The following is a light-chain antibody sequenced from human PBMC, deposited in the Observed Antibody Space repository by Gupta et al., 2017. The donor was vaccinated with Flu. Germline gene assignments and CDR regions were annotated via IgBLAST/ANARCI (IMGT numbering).Light chain of an antibody. CDR3: LLSYSGGRPV. Sequence: QAVVTQEPSLTVSPRGTVTFTCGSSTGAVTNGHYPYWFQQKSGQGPRTLIYETTKKHSWTPDRFSGSLLGGKAALTLTGAQPEDEAEYYCLLSYSGGRPVFGGGTKLTVL. CDR2: ETT. J-gene: IGLJ3*02. V-gene: IGLV7-46*01. CDR1: TGAVTNGHY.